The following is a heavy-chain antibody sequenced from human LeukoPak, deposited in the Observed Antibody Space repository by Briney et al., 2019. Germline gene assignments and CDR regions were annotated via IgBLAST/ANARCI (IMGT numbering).Heavy chain of an antibody. J-gene: IGHJ4*02. CDR3: ALSSGKHWTFDY. D-gene: IGHD6-19*01. Sequence: SVKVSCKASGGTFSSYAISWVRQAPGQGLEWMGGIIPIFGTANYAQKFQGRVTITADESTSTAYMELSSLRSEDTAVYYCALSSGKHWTFDYWGQGTLVTVSS. V-gene: IGHV1-69*13. CDR2: IIPIFGTA. CDR1: GGTFSSYA.